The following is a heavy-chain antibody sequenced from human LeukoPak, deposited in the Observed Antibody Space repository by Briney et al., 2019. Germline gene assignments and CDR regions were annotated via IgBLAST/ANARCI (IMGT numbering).Heavy chain of an antibody. V-gene: IGHV3-30*04. D-gene: IGHD2-2*02. CDR2: ISYDGSNK. Sequence: GGSVRLSCAASGFTVSNWAIHWVRQAPGKGLEWVAAISYDGSNKFYADSVKGRFTISRDNSKNSLDLQMNSLRAEDTAVYYCARGYCSSTSCYNDYWGQGTLVTVSS. CDR1: GFTVSNWA. J-gene: IGHJ4*02. CDR3: ARGYCSSTSCYNDY.